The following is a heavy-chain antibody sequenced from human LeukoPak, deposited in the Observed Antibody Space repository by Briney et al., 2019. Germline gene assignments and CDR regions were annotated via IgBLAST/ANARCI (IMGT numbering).Heavy chain of an antibody. CDR1: GFIFRNYG. J-gene: IGHJ4*02. CDR3: VRDTSLYSGGYYFQLDY. V-gene: IGHV3-33*01. CDR2: IWYDGSIK. D-gene: IGHD3-3*01. Sequence: GGSLRLSCAASGFIFRNYGMHWVRQAPGKGLEWVADIWYDGSIKYYGDSVKGRFTIYRDNSKNTLYVKKNRQRAEDTAVYYCVRDTSLYSGGYYFQLDYWGQGTLVTVSS.